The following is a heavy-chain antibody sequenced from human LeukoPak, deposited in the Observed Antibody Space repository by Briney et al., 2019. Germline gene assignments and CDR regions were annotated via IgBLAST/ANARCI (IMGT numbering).Heavy chain of an antibody. D-gene: IGHD3-9*01. J-gene: IGHJ4*02. CDR1: GFTFSDYY. V-gene: IGHV3-11*06. CDR3: ARFGLRYFDWLPFDY. Sequence: GGSLRLSCAASGFTFSDYYMSWIRQAPGKGLEWVSYISCSSSYTNYADSVKGRFTISRDNAKNSLYLQMNSLRAEDTAVYYCARFGLRYFDWLPFDYWGQGTLVTVSS. CDR2: ISCSSSYT.